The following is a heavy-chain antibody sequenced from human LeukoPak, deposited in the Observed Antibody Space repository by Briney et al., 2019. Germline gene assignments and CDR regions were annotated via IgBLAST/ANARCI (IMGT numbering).Heavy chain of an antibody. CDR1: GFTVSDNY. V-gene: IGHV3-53*01. Sequence: GGSLRLSCAASGFTVSDNYMSWVRQAPGKGLEWVSVVYSGDNTFYADSVKGRFTISRDNSKNTLYPQMNSLRGEDTAVYYCARDRQPGTSASRFDYWGQGTLVTVSS. J-gene: IGHJ4*02. D-gene: IGHD2-8*02. CDR2: VYSGDNT. CDR3: ARDRQPGTSASRFDY.